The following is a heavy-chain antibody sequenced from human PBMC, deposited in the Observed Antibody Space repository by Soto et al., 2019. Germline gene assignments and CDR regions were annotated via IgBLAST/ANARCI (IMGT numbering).Heavy chain of an antibody. J-gene: IGHJ3*01. CDR2: LYDLDGS. V-gene: IGHV3-53*01. CDR3: ATWHEPEHAYDV. Sequence: PGGSLRLSCAAFGFTISGKKYVAWVRQAPGKGLEWVSALYDLDGSFYAASVKGRFTTSSDSSKTTVYLQMNDLRPDDTAVYYCATWHEPEHAYDVWGQGTTVTVSS. CDR1: GFTISGKKY. D-gene: IGHD1-1*01.